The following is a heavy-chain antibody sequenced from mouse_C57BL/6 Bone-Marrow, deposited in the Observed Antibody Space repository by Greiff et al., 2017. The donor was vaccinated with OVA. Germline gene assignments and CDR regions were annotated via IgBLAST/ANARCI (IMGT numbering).Heavy chain of an antibody. CDR2: IYPGSGST. D-gene: IGHD1-1*01. V-gene: IGHV1-55*01. J-gene: IGHJ2*01. CDR3: ARSLRRFSYYFDY. Sequence: QVQLQQSGAELVKPGASVKMSCKASGYTFTSYWITWVKQRPGQGLEWIGDIYPGSGSTNYNEKFKSKATLTVDTSSSTAYMQLSSLTSEDSAVYYCARSLRRFSYYFDYWGQGTTLTVSS. CDR1: GYTFTSYW.